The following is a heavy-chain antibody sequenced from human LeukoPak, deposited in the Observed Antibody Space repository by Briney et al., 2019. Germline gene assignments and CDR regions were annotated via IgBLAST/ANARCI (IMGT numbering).Heavy chain of an antibody. Sequence: ASVRGSCTVFRYTLTALLLPGGREAPGNGRVWGGGFDPEDSETIYAQKFQGRVTMTEDTSTDTAYMELSSLRSEDTAVYYCATPRCSSTSCYGNWFDPWGQGTLVTVSS. CDR1: RYTLTALL. D-gene: IGHD2-2*01. V-gene: IGHV1-24*01. CDR2: FDPEDSET. J-gene: IGHJ5*02. CDR3: ATPRCSSTSCYGNWFDP.